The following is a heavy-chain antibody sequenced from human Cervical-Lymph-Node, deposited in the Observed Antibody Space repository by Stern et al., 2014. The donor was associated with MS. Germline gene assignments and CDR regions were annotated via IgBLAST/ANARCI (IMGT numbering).Heavy chain of an antibody. J-gene: IGHJ4*02. D-gene: IGHD3-10*01. CDR2: ISNDAKNT. CDR3: VSGSGAFDF. V-gene: IGHV3-30*03. Sequence: VQLVESGGGVVQPGRSLRLSCAASGFTFSSYAMHWVRQAPGKGLEWVAVISNDAKNTNYADSEKGRFSISRDNSKNTLDLQMNSLRMEDTAQYYCVSGSGAFDFWGQGTLVAVSP. CDR1: GFTFSSYA.